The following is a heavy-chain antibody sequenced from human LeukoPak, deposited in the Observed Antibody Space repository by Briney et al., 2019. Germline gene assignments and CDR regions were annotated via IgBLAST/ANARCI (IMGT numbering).Heavy chain of an antibody. Sequence: GGSLRLSCAASRFTFSSYAMSWVRQAPGKGLEWVSTITGSGGSTYYADSVKGRFTISRDNSKNALFLQMNSLRAEDTAVYYCAKYQASSGNYYYFDYWGQGTLVTVSS. J-gene: IGHJ4*02. V-gene: IGHV3-23*01. D-gene: IGHD3-10*01. CDR1: RFTFSSYA. CDR3: AKYQASSGNYYYFDY. CDR2: ITGSGGST.